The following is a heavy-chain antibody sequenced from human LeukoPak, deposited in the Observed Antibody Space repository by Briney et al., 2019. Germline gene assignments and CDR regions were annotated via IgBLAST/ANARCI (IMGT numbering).Heavy chain of an antibody. CDR3: VKDLGDHYYYGLDV. CDR1: GFIFSSYG. CDR2: ISNDGTKK. V-gene: IGHV3-30*18. Sequence: GGSLRLSCAASGFIFSSYGMHWVRQAPGKGLEWVAVISNDGTKKYYADSVRGRFTISRDNSKNTLYLQMSSLRAEDTAVYYCVKDLGDHYYYGLDVWGKGTTVTVSS. J-gene: IGHJ6*04. D-gene: IGHD3-16*01.